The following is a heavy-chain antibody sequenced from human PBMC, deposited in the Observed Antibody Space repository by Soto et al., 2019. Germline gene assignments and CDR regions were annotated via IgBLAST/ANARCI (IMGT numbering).Heavy chain of an antibody. J-gene: IGHJ4*02. Sequence: ASVKVSCKASGYTFTSYGISWVRQAPGQGLEWMGWISAYNGNTNYAQKLQGRVPMTTETSTSTAYMELRSLRSDDTAVYYCARDFKHLPRIAAAIEDYWGQGTLVTVSS. V-gene: IGHV1-18*01. D-gene: IGHD6-13*01. CDR3: ARDFKHLPRIAAAIEDY. CDR1: GYTFTSYG. CDR2: ISAYNGNT.